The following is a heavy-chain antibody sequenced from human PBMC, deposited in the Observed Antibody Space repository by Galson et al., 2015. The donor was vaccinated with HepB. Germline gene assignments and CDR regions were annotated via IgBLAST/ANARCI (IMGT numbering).Heavy chain of an antibody. CDR2: ISSSSSYT. Sequence: SLRLSCAASGFTFSDYYMSWLRQAPGKGLEWVSYISSSSSYTNYADSVEGRFTISRDNAKNSLYLQMNSLRAEGTAVYYCARERMGVTGYWGQGTLVTVSS. CDR1: GFTFSDYY. D-gene: IGHD1-14*01. CDR3: ARERMGVTGY. V-gene: IGHV3-11*06. J-gene: IGHJ4*02.